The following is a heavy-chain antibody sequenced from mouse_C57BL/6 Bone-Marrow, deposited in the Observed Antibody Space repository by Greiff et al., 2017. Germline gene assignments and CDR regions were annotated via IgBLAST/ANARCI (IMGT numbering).Heavy chain of an antibody. V-gene: IGHV1-9*01. CDR1: GYTFTGSW. CDR2: LLPGSGST. D-gene: IGHD4-1*01. J-gene: IGHJ4*01. CDR3: ARDWVYARGY. Sequence: VQLQQSGAELMKPGASVKLSCKATGYTFTGSWIEWVKQRPGHGLEWIGELLPGSGSTNYNEQFKGKATFTADTSSNAAYMQLSSLTTEDTAIYYCARDWVYARGYWGQGTSVTVSS.